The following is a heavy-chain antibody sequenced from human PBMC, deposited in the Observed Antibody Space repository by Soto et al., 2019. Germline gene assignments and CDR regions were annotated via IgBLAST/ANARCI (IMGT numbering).Heavy chain of an antibody. J-gene: IGHJ3*02. D-gene: IGHD6-13*01. CDR3: AKIPHSSSWYLDAFDI. CDR1: GFTFSSYA. Sequence: PGGSLRLSCAASGFTFSSYAMTWVRQAPGEGLEWVSGISVSGGTIYYADSVKGRFTISRDNSKNTLYLQMNSLRAEDTAVYYCAKIPHSSSWYLDAFDIWGQGTMVTVSS. CDR2: ISVSGGTI. V-gene: IGHV3-23*01.